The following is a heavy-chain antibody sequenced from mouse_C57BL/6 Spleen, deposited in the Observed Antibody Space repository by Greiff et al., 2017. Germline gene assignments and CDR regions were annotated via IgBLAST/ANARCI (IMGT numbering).Heavy chain of an antibody. D-gene: IGHD4-1*01. CDR3: ARWVLTGFYAMDY. CDR1: GYTFTDYY. CDR2: INPNNGGT. J-gene: IGHJ4*01. Sequence: EVQLQQSGPELVKPGASVKISCKASGYTFTDYYMNWVKQSHGKSLEWIGDINPNNGGTSYNQKFKGKATLTVDKSSSTAYMELRSLTSEDSAVXYCARWVLTGFYAMDYGGQGTSVTVSS. V-gene: IGHV1-26*01.